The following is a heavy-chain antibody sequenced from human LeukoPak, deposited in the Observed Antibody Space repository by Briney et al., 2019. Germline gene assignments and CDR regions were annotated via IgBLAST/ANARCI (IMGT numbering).Heavy chain of an antibody. J-gene: IGHJ4*02. CDR2: IHHTGKN. CDR1: GDSITSYC. Sequence: PSETLSLTCTVSGDSITSYCWNWIRQPPGKGLEWIGYIHHTGKNWYNPPLQSRVTLSVDTSKSEFSLRLNSVTAADTAVYYCAKWHEKLLAFDSWGQGTLVTVSS. V-gene: IGHV4-59*01. CDR3: AKWHEKLLAFDS. D-gene: IGHD1-7*01.